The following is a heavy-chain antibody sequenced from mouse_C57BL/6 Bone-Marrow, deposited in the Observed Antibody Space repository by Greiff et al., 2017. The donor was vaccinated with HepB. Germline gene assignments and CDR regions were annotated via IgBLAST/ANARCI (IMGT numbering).Heavy chain of an antibody. Sequence: EVKLVESEGGLVQPGRSMKLSCTASGFTFSDYYMAWVRQVPEKGLEWVANINYDGSSTYYLDSLKSRFIISRDNAKNILYLQMSSLKSEDTATYYCARDRLRSFDYWGQGTTLTVSS. CDR1: GFTFSDYY. J-gene: IGHJ2*01. CDR3: ARDRLRSFDY. CDR2: INYDGSST. D-gene: IGHD1-1*01. V-gene: IGHV5-16*01.